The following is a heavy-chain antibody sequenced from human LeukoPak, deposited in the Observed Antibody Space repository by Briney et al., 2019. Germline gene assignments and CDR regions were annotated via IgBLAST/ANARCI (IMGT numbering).Heavy chain of an antibody. CDR3: AKGQNYDFWSGYYPGDY. CDR2: ISGSGGST. CDR1: GFTFRSYA. J-gene: IGHJ4*02. D-gene: IGHD3-3*01. Sequence: GGSLRLSCAASGFTFRSYAMSWVRQAPGKGLEWVSAISGSGGSTYYADSVKGRFTISRDNSKNTLYLQMNSLRAEDTAVYYCAKGQNYDFWSGYYPGDYWGQGTLVTVSS. V-gene: IGHV3-23*01.